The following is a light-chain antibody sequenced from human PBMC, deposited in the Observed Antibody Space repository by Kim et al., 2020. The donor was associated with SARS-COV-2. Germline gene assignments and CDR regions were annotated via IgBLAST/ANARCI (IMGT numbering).Light chain of an antibody. Sequence: GDRVTITCRASQSISSYLNWYQQKPGKAPKLLIYAASSLQSGVPSRFSGSGSGTDFTLTISSLQPEDFATYYCQQSYSTPLTFGGGTKVDIK. J-gene: IGKJ4*01. V-gene: IGKV1-39*01. CDR2: AAS. CDR3: QQSYSTPLT. CDR1: QSISSY.